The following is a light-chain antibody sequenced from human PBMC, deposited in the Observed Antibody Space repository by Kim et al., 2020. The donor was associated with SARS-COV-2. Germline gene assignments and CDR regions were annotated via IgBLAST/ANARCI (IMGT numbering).Light chain of an antibody. Sequence: GDRVTITCRASQSISSYLNWYQQKPGKAPKLLIYAASSLQSGVPSRFSGSGSGTDFTLTISSLQPEDFATYYCQQSYSTPLTFGGGTKVDIK. J-gene: IGKJ4*01. V-gene: IGKV1-39*01. CDR2: AAS. CDR3: QQSYSTPLT. CDR1: QSISSY.